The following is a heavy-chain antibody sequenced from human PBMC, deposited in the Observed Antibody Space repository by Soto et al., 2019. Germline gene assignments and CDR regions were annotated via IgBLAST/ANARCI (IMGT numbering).Heavy chain of an antibody. V-gene: IGHV1-69*13. D-gene: IGHD2-2*01. CDR3: ARGAGRYQLLKATYYYYGMDV. CDR1: GGTFSSYA. J-gene: IGHJ6*02. CDR2: IIPIFGTA. Sequence: GASVKVSCKASGGTFSSYAISWVRQAPGQGLERMGGIIPIFGTANYAQKFQGRVTITADESTSTAYMELSSLRSEDTAVYYCARGAGRYQLLKATYYYYGMDVWGQGTTVTVSS.